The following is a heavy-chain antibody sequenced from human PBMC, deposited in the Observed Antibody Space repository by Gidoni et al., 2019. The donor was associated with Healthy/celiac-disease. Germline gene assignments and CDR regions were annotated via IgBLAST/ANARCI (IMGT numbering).Heavy chain of an antibody. J-gene: IGHJ3*02. CDR1: GFPFSDYY. CDR3: ARVAVFGDSSGPDAFDI. V-gene: IGHV3-11*05. D-gene: IGHD3-22*01. Sequence: QVQLVESGGGLVKPGGSLRLSCAASGFPFSDYYMSWIRQAPGKGLEWVSYISSSSSYTNYADSVKGRFTISRDNAKNSLYLQMNSLRAEDTAVYYCARVAVFGDSSGPDAFDIWGQGTMVTVSS. CDR2: ISSSSSYT.